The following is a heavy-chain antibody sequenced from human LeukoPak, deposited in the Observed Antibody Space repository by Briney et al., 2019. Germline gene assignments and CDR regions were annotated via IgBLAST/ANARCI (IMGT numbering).Heavy chain of an antibody. CDR3: ARGRSGTYYLHDY. D-gene: IGHD3-10*01. CDR1: GFTFSNYA. CDR2: ISGSGGDT. J-gene: IGHJ4*02. V-gene: IGHV3-23*01. Sequence: GGSLRLSCAASGFTFSNYAMSWVRQAPGKGLEWVSSISGSGGDTYYADSMEGRFSISRDNSKNTLYLQITSLRAEDTAVYYCARGRSGTYYLHDYWGQGTLVTVSS.